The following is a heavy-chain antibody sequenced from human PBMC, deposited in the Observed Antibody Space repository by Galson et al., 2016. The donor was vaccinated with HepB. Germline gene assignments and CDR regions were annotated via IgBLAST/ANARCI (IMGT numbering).Heavy chain of an antibody. CDR3: ARGPSNQLLLRIRAGIDP. CDR2: IYYSGGT. Sequence: SETLSLTCSVSGGLVSSGSYYWSWIRQPPGKGLEWIGYIYYSGGTNYNPSLKSRVSISVDTYKNQFSLKLNSVTATDTAVYYCARGPSNQLLLRIRAGIDPWGQGILVTVSS. D-gene: IGHD2-2*01. CDR1: GGLVSSGSYY. V-gene: IGHV4-61*01. J-gene: IGHJ5*02.